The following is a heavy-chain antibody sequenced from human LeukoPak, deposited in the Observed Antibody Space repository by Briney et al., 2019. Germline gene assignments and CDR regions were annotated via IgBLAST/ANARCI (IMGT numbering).Heavy chain of an antibody. CDR1: GASISSYY. CDR3: ARRPELYFFDY. CDR2: ISYSGST. D-gene: IGHD3-10*01. Sequence: SETLSLTCTVSGASISSYYWSWIRQPPGKGLEWIGYISYSGSTNYNPSLKSRVTISADTSKNQVSLTLSSVTAADTAVYYCARRPELYFFDYWGQGTLVTVSS. V-gene: IGHV4-59*08. J-gene: IGHJ4*02.